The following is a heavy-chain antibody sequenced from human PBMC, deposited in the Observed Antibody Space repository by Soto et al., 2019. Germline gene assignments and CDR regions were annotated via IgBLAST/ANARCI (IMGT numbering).Heavy chain of an antibody. CDR2: IYYSGST. D-gene: IGHD3-10*01. Sequence: SETLSLTCTVSGGSISSYYWSWIRQPPGKGLEWIGYIYYSGSTKYNPSLKSRVTISVDTSKNRFSLRLSSVTAADTAVYYCARVWGGAFDFWGQGIIVTVSS. CDR3: ARVWGGAFDF. J-gene: IGHJ3*01. CDR1: GGSISSYY. V-gene: IGHV4-59*01.